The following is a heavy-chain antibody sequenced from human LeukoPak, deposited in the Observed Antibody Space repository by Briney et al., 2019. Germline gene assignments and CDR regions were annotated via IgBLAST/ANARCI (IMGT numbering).Heavy chain of an antibody. Sequence: SETLSLTCIVSGGSISSYYWTWIRQHPGKGLEWIGYIYYSGSTYYNPSLKSRVTISVDTSRNQFSLKLSSVTAADTAVYYCARAPWTPVTAGYFQHWGQGTLVTVSS. V-gene: IGHV4-31*02. D-gene: IGHD3/OR15-3a*01. CDR1: GGSISSYY. CDR2: IYYSGST. J-gene: IGHJ1*01. CDR3: ARAPWTPVTAGYFQH.